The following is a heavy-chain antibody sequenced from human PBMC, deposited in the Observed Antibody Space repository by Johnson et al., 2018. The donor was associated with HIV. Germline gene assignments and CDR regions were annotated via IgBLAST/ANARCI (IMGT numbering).Heavy chain of an antibody. J-gene: IGHJ3*02. CDR1: TFTFSDYY. CDR2: IKQDGSEK. V-gene: IGHV3-7*03. Sequence: VQLVESGGGLVKPGGSLRLSCAVSTFTFSDYYMTWIRQAPGKGLEWVANIKQDGSEKYYVDSVKDRLTISRDTGKNSLYLQMNSLRAEDTAVYYCARGRGALDIWGQGPVVTISS. D-gene: IGHD3-16*01. CDR3: ARGRGALDI.